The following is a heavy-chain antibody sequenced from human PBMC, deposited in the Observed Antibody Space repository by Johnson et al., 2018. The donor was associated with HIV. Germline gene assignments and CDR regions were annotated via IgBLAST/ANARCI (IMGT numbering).Heavy chain of an antibody. J-gene: IGHJ3*02. CDR3: AKANSGSYLGHDAFDI. CDR2: IKQNGSEK. Sequence: VQLVESGGGVVQPGRSLRLSCAASGFIFSAYWMSWVRQAPGKGLEWVANIKQNGSEKYYVDSVKGRFTISRDNSKNTLYLQMNSLRAEDTAVYYCAKANSGSYLGHDAFDIWGQGTMVTVSS. CDR1: GFIFSAYW. D-gene: IGHD1-26*01. V-gene: IGHV3-7*01.